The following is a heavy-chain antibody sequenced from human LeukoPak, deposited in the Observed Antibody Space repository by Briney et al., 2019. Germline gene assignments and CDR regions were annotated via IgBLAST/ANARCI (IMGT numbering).Heavy chain of an antibody. Sequence: SETLSLTCAVYGGSFSGYYWGWIRQPPGKGLEWIGEINHSGGANYNPSLKSRVTISVDTSKNQFSLKLSSVTAADTAVYYCARGQQLSNYYYMDVWGKGTTVTVSS. CDR1: GGSFSGYY. CDR3: ARGQQLSNYYYMDV. D-gene: IGHD6-13*01. J-gene: IGHJ6*03. V-gene: IGHV4-34*01. CDR2: INHSGGA.